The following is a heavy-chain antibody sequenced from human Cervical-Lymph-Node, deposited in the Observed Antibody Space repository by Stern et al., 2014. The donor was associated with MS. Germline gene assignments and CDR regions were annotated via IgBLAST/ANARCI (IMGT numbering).Heavy chain of an antibody. Sequence: EVQLVESGGGLVKPGGSLRLSCAASGFTFDGYSMNWVRQAPGKGLEWVSSISSVSSYIYYADSVKGRFTISRDNAKNSLFLQMDSLSAEDTAVYYCARDRNGDYDFDFWGQGTLVTVSS. CDR3: ARDRNGDYDFDF. J-gene: IGHJ4*02. CDR1: GFTFDGYS. V-gene: IGHV3-21*01. D-gene: IGHD4-17*01. CDR2: ISSVSSYI.